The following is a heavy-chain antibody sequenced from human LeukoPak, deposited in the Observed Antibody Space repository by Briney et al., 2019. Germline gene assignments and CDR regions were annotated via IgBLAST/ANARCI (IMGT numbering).Heavy chain of an antibody. D-gene: IGHD3-10*01. CDR1: GFTFSTYA. J-gene: IGHJ3*02. CDR3: VREIKVWFGELLGGDFDT. V-gene: IGHV3-30*03. Sequence: GGSLRLSCAASGFTFSTYAMQWVRQAPGKGLEGVAVISYDGNNEYYADSVKGRFTISRDNSKNTLYLQMNSLRAEDTAVYYCVREIKVWFGELLGGDFDTGGQGTLDTV. CDR2: ISYDGNNE.